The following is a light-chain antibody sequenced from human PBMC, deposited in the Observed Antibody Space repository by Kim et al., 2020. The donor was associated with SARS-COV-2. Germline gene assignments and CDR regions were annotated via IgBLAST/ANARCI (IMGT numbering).Light chain of an antibody. V-gene: IGLV3-1*01. CDR1: KLGDKY. CDR2: QDS. CDR3: QAWDSNTGV. Sequence: SYELTQPPSVSVSTGQTASINCSGDKLGDKYACWYQQKPGQSPVLVIYQDSKRPSGIPERFSGSNSGNTATLTISGTQSMDEADFYCQAWDSNTGVFGGGTQLTV. J-gene: IGLJ3*02.